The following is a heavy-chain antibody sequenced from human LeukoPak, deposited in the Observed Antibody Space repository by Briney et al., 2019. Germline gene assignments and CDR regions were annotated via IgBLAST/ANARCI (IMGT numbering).Heavy chain of an antibody. D-gene: IGHD3-3*01. CDR3: ARHGYYDFWSGQNWFDP. V-gene: IGHV5-51*01. CDR2: IYPGDSVT. CDR1: GYSFSSFW. J-gene: IGHJ5*02. Sequence: GESLKISCKASGYSFSSFWIAWVRQMPGTGLEWMGIIYPGDSVTRYSPSFQGQVTISADKSITTAYLQWSSLKASDTAIYYCARHGYYDFWSGQNWFDPWGQGTLVTVSS.